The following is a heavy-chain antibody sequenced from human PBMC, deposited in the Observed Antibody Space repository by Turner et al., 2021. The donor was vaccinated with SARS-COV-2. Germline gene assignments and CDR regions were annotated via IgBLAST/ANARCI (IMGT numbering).Heavy chain of an antibody. CDR2: ISWNSGSI. V-gene: IGHV3-9*01. J-gene: IGHJ3*02. CDR1: GFTFDDYA. Sequence: EVQLVGSGGGLVQPGTSLRLSCAASGFTFDDYAMHWVRQAPGKGLEWVSGISWNSGSIGYADSVKGRFTISRDNAKNSLYLQMNSLRAEDTALYYCAKVRRFAFDIWGQGTMVTVSS. CDR3: AKVRRFAFDI.